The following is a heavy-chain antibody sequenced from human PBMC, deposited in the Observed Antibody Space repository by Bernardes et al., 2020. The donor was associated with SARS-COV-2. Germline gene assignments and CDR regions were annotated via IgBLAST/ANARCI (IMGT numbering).Heavy chain of an antibody. CDR1: GGSISGYF. CDR3: ARGERDGLDY. J-gene: IGHJ4*02. CDR2: IYTGGSI. Sequence: SETLSLTCTVSGGSISGYFWSWIRQPPGKGLEWIGYIYTGGSINYNPSLKSRVTMSADTSKNQFSLRLNSVTAADTAVYYCARGERDGLDYWGQGTLVTVSS. V-gene: IGHV4-59*01.